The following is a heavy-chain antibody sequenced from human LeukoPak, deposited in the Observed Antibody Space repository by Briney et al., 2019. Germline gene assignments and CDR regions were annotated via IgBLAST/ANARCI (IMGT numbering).Heavy chain of an antibody. CDR2: IYPGDSDP. D-gene: IGHD3-10*01. CDR3: ARLQMLRGITDAFDI. J-gene: IGHJ3*02. V-gene: IGHV5-51*01. CDR1: GYTFTTYW. Sequence: GESLKISCKGSGYTFTTYWIGWVRQMPGKGLEWMVIIYPGDSDPRYSPSFQGQVTISADKSISTAYLQWNSLKASDTAMYYCARLQMLRGITDAFDIWGQGTMVTVSS.